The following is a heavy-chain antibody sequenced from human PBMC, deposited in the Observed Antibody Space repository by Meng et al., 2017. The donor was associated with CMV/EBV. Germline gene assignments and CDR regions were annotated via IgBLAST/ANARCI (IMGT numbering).Heavy chain of an antibody. CDR1: GFMFSDYG. CDR3: VRDGDSSNWPLDY. J-gene: IGHJ4*02. D-gene: IGHD6-13*01. V-gene: IGHV3-30*03. Sequence: VPLAESGGGVVQPGRSLSISCAVSGFMFSDYGMHWVRQAPGKAPEWVAFILKDGSDKFYRDSVKGRFTISRDPGKNTLYLQMDSLRPEDTAIYYCVRDGDSSNWPLDYWGQGTLVTVSS. CDR2: ILKDGSDK.